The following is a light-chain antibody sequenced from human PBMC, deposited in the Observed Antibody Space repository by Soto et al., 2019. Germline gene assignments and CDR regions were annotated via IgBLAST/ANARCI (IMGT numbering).Light chain of an antibody. CDR1: SSDVGGYNF. CDR3: SSYTSSSTLA. V-gene: IGLV2-14*01. Sequence: QSALTQPASVSGSPGQSITISCTGTSSDVGGYNFVSWNQQHPGKAPKLMIYEVSHRPSGVSNRFSGSKSGNTASLTISGLQAEDEADYYCSSYTSSSTLAFGGGTKLTVL. J-gene: IGLJ2*01. CDR2: EVS.